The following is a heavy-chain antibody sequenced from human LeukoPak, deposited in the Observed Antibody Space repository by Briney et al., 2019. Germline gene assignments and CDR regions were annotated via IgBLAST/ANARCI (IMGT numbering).Heavy chain of an antibody. Sequence: GGSLRLSCAASGFTFSSYAMSWVRQAPGKGLEWVSAISGSGGTTYYADSVKGRFTFSRDNSKNTLYLQMNSLRAEDTAVYYCAKSAGFYYYYMDVWGNGTTVTVSS. CDR1: GFTFSSYA. J-gene: IGHJ6*03. CDR3: AKSAGFYYYYMDV. CDR2: ISGSGGTT. D-gene: IGHD6-13*01. V-gene: IGHV3-23*01.